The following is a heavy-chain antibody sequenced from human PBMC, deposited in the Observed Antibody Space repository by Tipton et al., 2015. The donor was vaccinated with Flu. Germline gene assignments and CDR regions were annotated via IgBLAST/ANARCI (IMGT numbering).Heavy chain of an antibody. J-gene: IGHJ5*02. V-gene: IGHV3-49*03. CDR2: IRKKAYGGTT. Sequence: RSLRLSCETSGFSFEDYSMSWFRQAPGKGLEWVAFIRKKAYGGTTEYAASVKGRSSVSRDDSRGIVYLQMDSLKTDDTAVYYCSRGRGKSTGATAGGPWGQVTLVIFSS. CDR3: SRGRGKSTGATAGGP. CDR1: GFSFEDYS. D-gene: IGHD1-1*01.